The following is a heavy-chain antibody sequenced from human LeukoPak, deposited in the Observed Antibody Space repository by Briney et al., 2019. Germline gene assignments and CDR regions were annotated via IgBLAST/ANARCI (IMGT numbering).Heavy chain of an antibody. D-gene: IGHD5-18*01. CDR1: GGSISSYY. J-gene: IGHJ6*03. Sequence: SETLSLTCTVSGGSISSYYWTWIRQPPGKGLEWIGYIYYSGSTNYNPSLQSRVTISVDTSKNQFSLKLSSVTAADTAVYYCAREGYNSYYYYMDVWGKGTTVTVSS. V-gene: IGHV4-59*01. CDR2: IYYSGST. CDR3: AREGYNSYYYYMDV.